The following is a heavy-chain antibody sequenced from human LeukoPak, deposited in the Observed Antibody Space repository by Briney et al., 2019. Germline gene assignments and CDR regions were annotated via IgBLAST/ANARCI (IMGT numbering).Heavy chain of an antibody. CDR1: GGSISAYY. D-gene: IGHD2-2*01. Sequence: SETLSLTCTVSGGSISAYYWSWIRQPPGKGLEWIGYIYYSGSTNYNHSLKSRVTISVDTSKTQFSLNLSSVTAADTAVYYCARTIVVTYSGFYYYYMDVWGKGTTVTVSS. CDR3: ARTIVVTYSGFYYYYMDV. CDR2: IYYSGST. V-gene: IGHV4-59*08. J-gene: IGHJ6*03.